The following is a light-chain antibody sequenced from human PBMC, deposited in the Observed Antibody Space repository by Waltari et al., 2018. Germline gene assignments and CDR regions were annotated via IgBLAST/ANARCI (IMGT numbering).Light chain of an antibody. V-gene: IGLV2-8*01. CDR2: EVT. CDR1: SSDIGGYNY. J-gene: IGLJ2*01. CDR3: SSYAGSNYVA. Sequence: QSALTQPPSASGSPGQSVTISCTGTSSDIGGYNYVSWYQQRPGQAPKLLIYEVTKRPLGVPDRFSGSKSANTASLTVSGLQAEDEADYYCSSYAGSNYVAFGGGTKLTVL.